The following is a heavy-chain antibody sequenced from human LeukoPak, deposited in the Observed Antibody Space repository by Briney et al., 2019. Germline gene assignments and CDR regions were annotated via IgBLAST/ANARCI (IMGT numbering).Heavy chain of an antibody. CDR2: IYYTGST. Sequence: ASETLSLTCTVSGGSISSGDYYWSWIRQPPGKGLEWIGYIYYTGSTNYNPSLKSRVTISVDASKNQFSLKMSSMTAADTAVYYCARAQGYSSGWDFQHWGQGTLVTVSS. CDR1: GGSISSGDYY. CDR3: ARAQGYSSGWDFQH. D-gene: IGHD6-19*01. J-gene: IGHJ1*01. V-gene: IGHV4-61*08.